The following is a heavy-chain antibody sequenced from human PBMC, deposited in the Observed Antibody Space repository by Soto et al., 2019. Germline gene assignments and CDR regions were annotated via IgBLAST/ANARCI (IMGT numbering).Heavy chain of an antibody. D-gene: IGHD2-8*02. CDR1: GFSLSTSGVG. CDR3: AHSDVVLVARHTFDI. J-gene: IGHJ3*02. V-gene: IGHV2-5*02. Sequence: QITLKESGPTLVKPTQTLTLTCTFSGFSLSTSGVGVGWIRQPPGKALEWLALIYWDDYKDYNPSLKSRLTITKDPSKTQVVLTMTNMDPVDTATYYCAHSDVVLVARHTFDIWGQGTMVTVSS. CDR2: IYWDDYK.